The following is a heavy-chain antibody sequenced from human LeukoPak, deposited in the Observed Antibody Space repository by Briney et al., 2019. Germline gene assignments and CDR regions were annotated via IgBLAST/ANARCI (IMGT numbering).Heavy chain of an antibody. J-gene: IGHJ4*02. D-gene: IGHD3-16*01. CDR3: ARDFVWAVDY. CDR2: IKPRDYST. CDR1: GFTFSSYH. Sequence: GASVKVSCKAFGFTFSSYHIHWVRQAPGQGLEWMGIIKPRDYSTIYAQKFQGRLIMTWDTSTSTAYMELSSLRSDDTALYYCARDFVWAVDYWGQGSLVTVSS. V-gene: IGHV1-46*01.